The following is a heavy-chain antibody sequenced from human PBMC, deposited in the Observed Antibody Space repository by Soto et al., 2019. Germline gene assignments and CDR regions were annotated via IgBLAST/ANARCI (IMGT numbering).Heavy chain of an antibody. CDR3: ARDRARAEASAWMGAGDY. D-gene: IGHD3-16*01. J-gene: IGHJ4*02. CDR2: ISYDGGNK. Sequence: QVQLVESGGGVVQPGRSLRLSCAASGFTFSNYGMHWVRQAPGKGLEWVAVISYDGGNKYYVDSVKGRLTISRDNSKNTLYRKIAGLRVEDRAVYYCARDRARAEASAWMGAGDYWGREPWSPSP. V-gene: IGHV3-30*03. CDR1: GFTFSNYG.